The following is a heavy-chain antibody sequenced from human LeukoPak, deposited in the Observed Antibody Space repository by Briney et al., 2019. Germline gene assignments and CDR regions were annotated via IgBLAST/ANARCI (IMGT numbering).Heavy chain of an antibody. J-gene: IGHJ4*02. CDR1: GGSISNYY. D-gene: IGHD2-2*01. CDR2: ISTSGNT. Sequence: PSETLSLTCSVSGGSISNYYWSWIRQPAGKGLEWIGRISTSGNTNCNPSLKSRVTMSVDTSKNQFSLKLISVTAADTAVYYCARGTYISSTWYYFDHWGQGTLVTVSS. CDR3: ARGTYISSTWYYFDH. V-gene: IGHV4-4*07.